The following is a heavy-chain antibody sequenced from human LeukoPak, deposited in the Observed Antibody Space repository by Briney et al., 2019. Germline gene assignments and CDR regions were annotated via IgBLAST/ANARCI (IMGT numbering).Heavy chain of an antibody. CDR3: AREEGGLDV. V-gene: IGHV7-4-1*02. J-gene: IGHJ6*02. CDR2: MNTNTGKA. CDR1: GYDFSIYT. Sequence: ASVKVSCKPSGYDFSIYTLNWVRQVPGQGPEWMGWMNTNTGKATYAQDFRGRFVFSFDSSVSTAYLEITSLQAADTAVYYCAREEGGLDVWGQGTTVIVSS.